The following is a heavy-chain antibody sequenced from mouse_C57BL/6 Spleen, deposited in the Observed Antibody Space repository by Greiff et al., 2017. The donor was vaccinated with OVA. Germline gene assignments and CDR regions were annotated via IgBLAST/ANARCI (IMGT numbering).Heavy chain of an antibody. CDR1: GYTFTDYN. CDR2: INPNNGGT. D-gene: IGHD1-1*01. Sequence: VQLKESGPELVKPGASVKMSCKASGYTFTDYNMHWVKQSHGKSLEWIGYINPNNGGTSYNQKFKGKATLTVNKSSSTAYMELRSLTSEDSAVYYCARGGVVGYFDVWGTGTTVTVSS. CDR3: ARGGVVGYFDV. V-gene: IGHV1-22*01. J-gene: IGHJ1*03.